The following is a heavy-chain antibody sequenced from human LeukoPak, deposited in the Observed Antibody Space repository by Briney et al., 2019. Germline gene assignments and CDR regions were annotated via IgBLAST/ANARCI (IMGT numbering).Heavy chain of an antibody. CDR3: AKGHDFWSGYYSY. CDR2: ISGSGGST. V-gene: IGHV3-23*01. J-gene: IGHJ4*02. Sequence: GGSLRLSCAASGFTFSSYAMSWVRQAPGKGLEWVSAISGSGGSTYYADSVKGRFTISRDNSKNTLYLQMNSLRAEDTAEYYCAKGHDFWSGYYSYWGQGTLVTVSS. D-gene: IGHD3-3*01. CDR1: GFTFSSYA.